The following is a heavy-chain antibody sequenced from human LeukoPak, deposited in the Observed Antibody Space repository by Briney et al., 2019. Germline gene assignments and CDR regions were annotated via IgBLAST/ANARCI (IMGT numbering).Heavy chain of an antibody. CDR1: GYTFSSYG. Sequence: ASVKVSCKASGYTFSSYGISWVRQAPGQGLEWMGWISAYNGDTNYAHKFQGRVTMTTDTSTTTAYMGLRSLRSDDTAVYYCARSPHILVVPTAFSSWGQGTLVTVSS. D-gene: IGHD2-2*01. CDR2: ISAYNGDT. CDR3: ARSPHILVVPTAFSS. J-gene: IGHJ4*02. V-gene: IGHV1-18*01.